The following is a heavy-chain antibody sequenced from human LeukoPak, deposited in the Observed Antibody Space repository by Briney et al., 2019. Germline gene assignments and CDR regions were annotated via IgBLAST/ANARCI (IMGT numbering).Heavy chain of an antibody. V-gene: IGHV4-59*04. J-gene: IGHJ3*02. CDR1: GASMNNYY. CDR3: ARRGGSGRAFDI. CDR2: ISYSGTT. D-gene: IGHD1-26*01. Sequence: PSETLSLTCTVSGASMNNYYWAWIRQPPGKGLEWIGDISYSGTTYYSPSLKSRVTTPVDTSKNQFSLKLNSVTATDTAVYYCARRGGSGRAFDIWGQGTMVTVSS.